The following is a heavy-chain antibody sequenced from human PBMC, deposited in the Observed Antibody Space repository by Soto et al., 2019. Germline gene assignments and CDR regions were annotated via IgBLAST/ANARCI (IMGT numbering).Heavy chain of an antibody. CDR2: VYHSGSS. Sequence: QVQLQESGPGLVNASGTLSLTCSVSGGSINTNNWWSWLRQPPGQGLEWIAEVYHSGSSNYNPSLKSRLSISVDTSKNQFSLRLTSVTAADSAVYYCARAKLCNTLSCPHSFDTWGQGTLVSVSS. D-gene: IGHD2-2*01. CDR3: ARAKLCNTLSCPHSFDT. CDR1: GGSINTNNW. V-gene: IGHV4-4*02. J-gene: IGHJ4*02.